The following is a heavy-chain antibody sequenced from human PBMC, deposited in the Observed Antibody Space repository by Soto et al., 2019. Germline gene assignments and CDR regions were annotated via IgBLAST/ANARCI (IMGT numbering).Heavy chain of an antibody. CDR2: IYYSGST. CDR3: ARRERAAGTDWWFDP. Sequence: QLQLQESGPGLVKPSETLSLTCTVSGGSISSSSFHWGWIRQPPGKGLEWIGSIYYSGSTYYSPSLKSRSTISVDTSKNQSSLRRSSVTAADTAVYYCARRERAAGTDWWFDPWGQGTLVTVSS. J-gene: IGHJ5*02. CDR1: GGSISSSSFH. D-gene: IGHD6-13*01. V-gene: IGHV4-39*01.